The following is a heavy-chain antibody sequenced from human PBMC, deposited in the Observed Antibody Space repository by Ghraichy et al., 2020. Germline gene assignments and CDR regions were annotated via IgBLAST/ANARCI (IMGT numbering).Heavy chain of an antibody. D-gene: IGHD2-21*02. CDR2: IQNQGRSKVA. Sequence: GGSLRLSCAASGFTFSDHYMDWVRQAPGKGLEWLGRIQNQGRSKVADYAASVKGRFTMSRDDSKNSLYLQMNSLKIEDTAVYSCARESSTAIDFWGQGTTVTVSS. J-gene: IGHJ6*02. V-gene: IGHV3-72*01. CDR1: GFTFSDHY. CDR3: ARESSTAIDF.